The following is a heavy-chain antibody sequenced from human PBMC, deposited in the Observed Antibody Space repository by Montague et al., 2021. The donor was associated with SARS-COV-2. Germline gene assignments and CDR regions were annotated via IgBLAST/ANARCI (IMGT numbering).Heavy chain of an antibody. CDR1: GGSISSGGYY. D-gene: IGHD2-2*02. Sequence: SETLSLTCTVSGGSISSGGYYWSRIRQHPGKGLEWIGEINHGGSTNYNPSPKSRVTISADTSKNQFSLKLASVAAADTAVYYCARLGEGVVPAPILGVGPYYSYYYMDVWGKGTTVTVSS. J-gene: IGHJ6*03. CDR2: INHGGST. V-gene: IGHV4-39*07. CDR3: ARLGEGVVPAPILGVGPYYSYYYMDV.